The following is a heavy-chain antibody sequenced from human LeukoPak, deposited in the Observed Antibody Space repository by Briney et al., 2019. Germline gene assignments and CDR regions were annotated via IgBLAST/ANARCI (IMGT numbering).Heavy chain of an antibody. D-gene: IGHD3-22*01. Sequence: ASVKVSSKASGYTFTSYGISWVRQAPGQGLEWMGWISAYNGNTNYAQKLQGRVTMTTDTSTSTAYMELRSLRSDDTAVYYCARDRVPYYYDSSGSTFDYWGQGTLVTVSS. V-gene: IGHV1-18*01. CDR1: GYTFTSYG. CDR2: ISAYNGNT. CDR3: ARDRVPYYYDSSGSTFDY. J-gene: IGHJ4*02.